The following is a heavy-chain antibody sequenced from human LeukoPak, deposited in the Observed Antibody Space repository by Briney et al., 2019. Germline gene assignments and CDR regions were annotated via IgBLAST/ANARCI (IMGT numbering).Heavy chain of an antibody. CDR1: KFTFNNYW. J-gene: IGHJ5*02. Sequence: PGGSLRLCCAASKFTFNNYWMSWVRQAPGKGLEWVANIKQDGSEKYYVDSVKGRFTISRDNAKNSLYLQMNSLKTEDTAVYYCTRLRDSSGWYAGSDPWGQGTLVTVSS. V-gene: IGHV3-7*03. CDR3: TRLRDSSGWYAGSDP. CDR2: IKQDGSEK. D-gene: IGHD6-19*01.